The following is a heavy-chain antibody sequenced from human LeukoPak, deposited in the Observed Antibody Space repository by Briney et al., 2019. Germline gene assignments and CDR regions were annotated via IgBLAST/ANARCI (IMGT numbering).Heavy chain of an antibody. CDR2: VYYTGST. CDR1: GDSISGSSYY. V-gene: IGHV4-39*01. D-gene: IGHD5-24*01. Sequence: SETLSLTCTVSGDSISGSSYYWAWIRQPPGKGLERIGSVYYTGSTYYMSSLKSRVTISADTSKNLFSLKVNYMTAADTAVYYCARQGPPMQRQFYDSWGQGTLVTVSS. CDR3: ARQGPPMQRQFYDS. J-gene: IGHJ4*02.